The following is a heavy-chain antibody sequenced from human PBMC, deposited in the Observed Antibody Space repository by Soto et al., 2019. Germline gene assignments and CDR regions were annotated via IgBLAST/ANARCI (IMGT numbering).Heavy chain of an antibody. D-gene: IGHD3-22*01. CDR3: ARDFTYYYDCSCYYGY. CDR1: GLTFSDYY. CDR2: ISSSGSTI. V-gene: IGHV3-11*01. Sequence: PGGSLRLSCAASGLTFSDYYMSWIRQAPGKGLEWVSYISSSGSTIYYADSVKGRFTISRDNAKNSLYLQMNSLRAEDTAVYYCARDFTYYYDCSCYYGYWGKGTLVTVSS. J-gene: IGHJ4*02.